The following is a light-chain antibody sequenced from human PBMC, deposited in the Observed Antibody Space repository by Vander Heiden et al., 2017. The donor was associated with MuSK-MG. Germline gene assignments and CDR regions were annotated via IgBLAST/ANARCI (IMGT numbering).Light chain of an antibody. CDR1: QSMNDW. J-gene: IGKJ1*01. CDR2: QAS. CDR3: QECDTYSPMM. V-gene: IGKV1-5*03. Sequence: DIQMTQSPSTLSASVGDRVTITCRASQSMNDWLAWYQQKAWKSPKLLIYQASKLEIGVPSRFSCSRSGTEFTLTISSLQPDDFASYYFQECDTYSPMMFGQGTRVEIK.